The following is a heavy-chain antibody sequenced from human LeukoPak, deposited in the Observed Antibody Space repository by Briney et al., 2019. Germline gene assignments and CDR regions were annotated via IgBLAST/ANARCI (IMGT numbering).Heavy chain of an antibody. CDR1: GFTFSSYA. D-gene: IGHD5-18*01. V-gene: IGHV3-23*01. CDR2: ISGSGGST. CDR3: ASRGYSYGSYYFDY. J-gene: IGHJ4*02. Sequence: GALRLSCAASGFTFSSYAMSWVRQAPGKGLEWVSAISGSGGSTYYADSVKGRFTISRDNSKNTLYLQMNSLRAEDTAVYYCASRGYSYGSYYFDYWGQGTLVTVSS.